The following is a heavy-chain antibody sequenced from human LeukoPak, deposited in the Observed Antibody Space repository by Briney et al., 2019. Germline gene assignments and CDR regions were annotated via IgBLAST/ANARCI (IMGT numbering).Heavy chain of an antibody. CDR2: IWYDGSKK. CDR3: ARDHSSTSEYFQH. D-gene: IGHD6-13*01. V-gene: IGHV3-33*01. J-gene: IGHJ1*01. Sequence: GGSLRLSCAASGFTFSTYGMHWVRQAPGKGLEWVAVIWYDGSKKYYADSVKGRFTISRDNSKNTLYLQMNSLRAEDTAVYYCARDHSSTSEYFQHWGQRTLVTVSS. CDR1: GFTFSTYG.